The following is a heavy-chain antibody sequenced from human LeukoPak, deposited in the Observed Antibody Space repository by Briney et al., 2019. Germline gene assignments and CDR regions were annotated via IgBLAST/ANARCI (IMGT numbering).Heavy chain of an antibody. J-gene: IGHJ4*02. V-gene: IGHV3-30*18. CDR3: AKSFSH. Sequence: GGSLRLSCAASGFIFSTYWMSWVRQAPGKGLEWVAVISYDGSNKYYADSVKGRFTISRDNSKNTLYLQMNSLRAEDTAVYYCAKSFSHWGQGTLVTVSS. CDR1: GFIFSTYW. CDR2: ISYDGSNK.